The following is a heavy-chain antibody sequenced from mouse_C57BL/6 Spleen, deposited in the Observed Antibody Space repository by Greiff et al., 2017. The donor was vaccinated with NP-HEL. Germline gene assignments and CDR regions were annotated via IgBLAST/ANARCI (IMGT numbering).Heavy chain of an antibody. CDR3: TYYSNYGAMDY. J-gene: IGHJ4*01. V-gene: IGHV1-69*01. CDR2: IDPSDSYT. D-gene: IGHD2-5*01. CDR1: GYTFTSYW. Sequence: QVQLQQPGAELVMPGASVKLSCKASGYTFTSYWMHWVKQRPGQGLEWIGEIDPSDSYTNYNQKFKGKSTLTVDKSSSTAYMQLSSLTSEDSAVYYCTYYSNYGAMDYWGQGTSVTVSS.